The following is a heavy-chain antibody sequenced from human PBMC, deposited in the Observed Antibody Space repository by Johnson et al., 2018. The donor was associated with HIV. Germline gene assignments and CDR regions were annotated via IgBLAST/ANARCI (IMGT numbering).Heavy chain of an antibody. CDR2: ISSSGSTI. Sequence: QVQLVESGGGLIQPGGSLRLSCAASGFTVSSNYMSWVRQAPGKGLEWVSYISSSGSTIYYADSVKGRFTISRDNAKNSLYLQVNSLRAEDTAVYYCARDGGLTDAFDIWGQGTMVTVSS. D-gene: IGHD4-23*01. J-gene: IGHJ3*02. CDR1: GFTVSSNY. V-gene: IGHV3-11*04. CDR3: ARDGGLTDAFDI.